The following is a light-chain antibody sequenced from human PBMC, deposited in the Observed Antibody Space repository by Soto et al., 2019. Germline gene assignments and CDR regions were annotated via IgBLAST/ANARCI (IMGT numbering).Light chain of an antibody. CDR2: EVT. Sequence: QSVLTQPASVSGSPGQSITISCSGSSSDVGNGYDSVSWYQQHPGKAPKLIIYEVTNQPSGVSSRFSGSKSGNTASLTISGLQAEDEADHYCSSYTVRVATYVFGNGTKGTV. J-gene: IGLJ1*01. CDR1: SSDVGNGYDS. V-gene: IGLV2-14*01. CDR3: SSYTVRVATYV.